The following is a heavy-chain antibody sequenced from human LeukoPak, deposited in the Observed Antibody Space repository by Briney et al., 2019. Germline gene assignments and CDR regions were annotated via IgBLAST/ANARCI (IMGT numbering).Heavy chain of an antibody. V-gene: IGHV3-30*03. CDR3: ARDALQVAYYYGMDV. CDR1: GFTFTSYG. CDR2: ITYDGYYK. J-gene: IGHJ6*02. Sequence: PGTSLRLSCAASGFTFTSYGMHWVRQAPGKGLEWVALITYDGYYKYYSDSVKGRFTISSDTSKNTLYLQMNSLRAEDTAVYYCARDALQVAYYYGMDVWGQGTTVTVSS.